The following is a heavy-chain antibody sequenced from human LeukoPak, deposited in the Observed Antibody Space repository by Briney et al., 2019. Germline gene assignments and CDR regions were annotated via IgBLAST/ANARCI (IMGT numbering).Heavy chain of an antibody. CDR2: IIPIFGTA. V-gene: IGHV1-69*06. D-gene: IGHD5-24*01. J-gene: IGHJ4*02. CDR1: GGTFSSYA. CDR3: ARVVARDANNYKDY. Sequence: SVKVSCKASGGTFSSYAISWVRQAPGQGLEWMGGIIPIFGTANYAQKFQGRVTITADKSTSTAYMELSSLRSDDTAVYYCARVVARDANNYKDYWGQGTLVTVSS.